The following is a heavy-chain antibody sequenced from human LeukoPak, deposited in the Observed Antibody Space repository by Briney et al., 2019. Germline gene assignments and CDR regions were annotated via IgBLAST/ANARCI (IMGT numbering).Heavy chain of an antibody. D-gene: IGHD4-17*01. J-gene: IGHJ4*02. CDR1: GGSISSHY. CDR3: ARQSGGATVTTIFDY. CDR2: LFYSGST. Sequence: PSETLSLTCTVSGGSISSHYWGWIRQPPGKGLEWIGSLFYSGSTSYNPSLKSRVTISVDTSKNQFSLKLSSVTAADTAVYYCARQSGGATVTTIFDYWGQGTLVTVSS. V-gene: IGHV4-39*01.